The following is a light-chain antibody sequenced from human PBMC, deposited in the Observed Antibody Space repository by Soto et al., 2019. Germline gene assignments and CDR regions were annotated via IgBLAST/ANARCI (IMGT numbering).Light chain of an antibody. Sequence: EIVMTQSPGTLSVSPGERATLSCRASQSVSSNLVWYQQKPGQAPRLLIYGASTRAAGIPARFSGSGSGTEFTLSISSLQSEDFAVYYCQQYHNWPPYTFGQGTKLEIK. CDR2: GAS. J-gene: IGKJ2*01. CDR1: QSVSSN. CDR3: QQYHNWPPYT. V-gene: IGKV3-15*01.